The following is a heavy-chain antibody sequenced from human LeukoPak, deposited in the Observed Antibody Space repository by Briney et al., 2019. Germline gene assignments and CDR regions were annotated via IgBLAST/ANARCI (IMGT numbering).Heavy chain of an antibody. CDR3: ARGIPTYYYDSSGYYYFDY. CDR2: IKQDGSEK. CDR1: GFTFSSYW. D-gene: IGHD3-22*01. Sequence: GGSLRLSCAASGFTFSSYWMSWVRQVPGKGLEWVANIKQDGSEKYYVDSVKGRFTISRDNAKNSLYLRMNSLRAEDTAVYYCARGIPTYYYDSSGYYYFDYWGQGTLVTVSS. V-gene: IGHV3-7*01. J-gene: IGHJ4*02.